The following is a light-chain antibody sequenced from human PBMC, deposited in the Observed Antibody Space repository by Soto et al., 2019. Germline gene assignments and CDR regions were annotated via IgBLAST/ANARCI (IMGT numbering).Light chain of an antibody. Sequence: DIVMTQSPDSLAVSLGERATINCKSSQSVLYSSSNKNYLAWYQQKPGQPPKLLIYWASTRESGVPDRFSGSGSGTDFTLTISSLQAEDVAVYYCHQYYSTLYSFGQGTKLEIK. V-gene: IGKV4-1*01. CDR3: HQYYSTLYS. J-gene: IGKJ2*01. CDR2: WAS. CDR1: QSVLYSSSNKNY.